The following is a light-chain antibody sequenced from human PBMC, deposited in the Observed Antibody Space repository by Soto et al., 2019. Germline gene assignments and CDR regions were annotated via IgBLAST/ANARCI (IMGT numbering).Light chain of an antibody. CDR2: AAS. V-gene: IGKV1-39*01. J-gene: IGKJ2*01. Sequence: GNRVGITCLSSESISSFLNWYQQKPGKAPKVLIYAASRLESGVPSRFSGSVSGTDFTLTISILQPEDYATYYCQHSYSTPPSYTFGQGTKVDIK. CDR1: ESISSF. CDR3: QHSYSTPPSYT.